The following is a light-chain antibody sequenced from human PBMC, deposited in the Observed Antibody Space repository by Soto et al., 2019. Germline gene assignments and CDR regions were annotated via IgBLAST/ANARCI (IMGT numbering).Light chain of an antibody. CDR2: EVT. CDR1: SNDVGNYNY. Sequence: QSVLTQPASVSGSPGQSITISCTGTSNDVGNYNYVSWFQQHPGKPPKLMIFEVTNRPSGVSHRFSGSKAGITASLTISGLQPEDEADYHCSSYTTNTTLVFGTGTKVTVL. V-gene: IGLV2-14*01. J-gene: IGLJ1*01. CDR3: SSYTTNTTLV.